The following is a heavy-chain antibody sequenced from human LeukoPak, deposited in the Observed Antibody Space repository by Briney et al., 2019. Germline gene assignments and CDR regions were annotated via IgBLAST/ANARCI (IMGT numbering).Heavy chain of an antibody. CDR1: GGSFSGYY. V-gene: IGHV4-34*01. Sequence: SETLSLTCAVYGGSFSGYYWSWVRQPPGKGLEWIGEINHSGSTNYNPSLKSRVTISVDTSKNQFSLKLSSVTAADTAVYYCARGWYYDFWSGYYFDYWGQGTLVTVSS. D-gene: IGHD3-3*01. J-gene: IGHJ4*02. CDR3: ARGWYYDFWSGYYFDY. CDR2: INHSGST.